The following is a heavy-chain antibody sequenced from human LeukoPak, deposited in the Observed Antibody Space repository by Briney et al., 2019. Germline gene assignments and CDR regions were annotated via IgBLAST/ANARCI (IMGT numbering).Heavy chain of an antibody. D-gene: IGHD3-3*01. J-gene: IGHJ4*02. Sequence: PSETLSLTCTVSGGSIRSYYWSWIRQPPGKGLEWIGYIYFSGSTSYNPSLKSRVTISVDRSKNQFSLKLSSVAAADTAVYYCARSYDTNFDYWGQGTLVTVSS. CDR1: GGSIRSYY. CDR2: IYFSGST. CDR3: ARSYDTNFDY. V-gene: IGHV4-59*01.